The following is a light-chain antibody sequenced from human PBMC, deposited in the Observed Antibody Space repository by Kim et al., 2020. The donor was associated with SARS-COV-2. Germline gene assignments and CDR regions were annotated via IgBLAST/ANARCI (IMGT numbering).Light chain of an antibody. CDR2: GKN. CDR3: NSRDSNDNVV. CDR1: GLRSYY. V-gene: IGLV3-19*01. J-gene: IGLJ2*01. Sequence: AWGQTVRITCQGDGLRSYYATWYQQKPGQAPIVVIYGKNNRPSGIPDRFSGSSSGNTASLTITGTQAGDEADYYCNSRDSNDNVVFGGGTQLTVL.